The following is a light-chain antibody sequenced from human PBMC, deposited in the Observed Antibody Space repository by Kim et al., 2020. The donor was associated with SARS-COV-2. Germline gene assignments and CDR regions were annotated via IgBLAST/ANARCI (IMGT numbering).Light chain of an antibody. J-gene: IGKJ3*01. V-gene: IGKV1-39*01. CDR2: AAS. CDR1: QSISSH. CDR3: QQSYITPFT. Sequence: SASVGDRVTITCRTSQSISSHLNWYHQKPGRAPKLLIYAASTLQGGVPSRFSGSGSETDFTLTISSLQPEDFGTYFCQQSYITPFTFGPGTKLEI.